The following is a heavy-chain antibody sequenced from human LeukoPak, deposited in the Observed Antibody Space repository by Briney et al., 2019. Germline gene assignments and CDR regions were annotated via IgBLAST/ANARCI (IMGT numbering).Heavy chain of an antibody. CDR3: TRDSRIAAVYYFEY. CDR2: IRSKAYDEST. V-gene: IGHV3-49*03. Sequence: GGSLRLSCTASGFTFGDYAMSWFRQAPGKGLEWVGFIRSKAYDESTQYAASVKGRFSISRDDSNSIAYLHMNSLKTEDSAVYYCTRDSRIAAVYYFEYWGQGTLVTVSS. J-gene: IGHJ4*02. CDR1: GFTFGDYA. D-gene: IGHD6-13*01.